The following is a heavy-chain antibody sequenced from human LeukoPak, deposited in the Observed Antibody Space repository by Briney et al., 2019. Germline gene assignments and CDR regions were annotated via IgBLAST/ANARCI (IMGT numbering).Heavy chain of an antibody. CDR3: AKDLPGVTTLWY. V-gene: IGHV3-23*01. Sequence: GSLRLSCAASGFTFSTYAMSWVRQAPGKGLEWVSAISGSGGSTYYADSVKGRFTISRDNSKNTLYLQMNSVRAEDTAVYYCAKDLPGVTTLWYWGQGTLVTVSS. CDR2: ISGSGGST. J-gene: IGHJ4*02. D-gene: IGHD4-17*01. CDR1: GFTFSTYA.